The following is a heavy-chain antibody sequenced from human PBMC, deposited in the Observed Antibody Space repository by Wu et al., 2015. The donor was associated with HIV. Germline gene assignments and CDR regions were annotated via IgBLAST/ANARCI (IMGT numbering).Heavy chain of an antibody. CDR2: ISAYNGNT. J-gene: IGHJ5*02. D-gene: IGHD2-15*01. V-gene: IGHV1-18*01. CDR1: GYTFTSYG. CDR3: ARSLIRGYCSGGSCQGWFDP. Sequence: QVQLVQSGAEVKKPGASVKVSCKASGYTFTSYGISWVRQAPGQGLEWMGWISAYNGNTNYAQKLQGRVTMTTDTSTSTAYMELRSLRSDDTAVYYCARSLIRGYCSGGSCQGWFDPWAREPWSPSP.